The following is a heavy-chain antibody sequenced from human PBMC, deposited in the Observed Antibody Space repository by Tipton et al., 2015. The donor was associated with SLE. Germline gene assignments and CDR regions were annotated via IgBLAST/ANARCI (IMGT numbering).Heavy chain of an antibody. Sequence: GLVKPSKTLSLTCSVSGGSITNPYWTWIRQPPGKGLEWIGSRYYSGSTDYNPSLKSRATISEDTPKNQFSLRLSSVTAADTAVYYCARYPYGSNGNHYYYYFGMDVWGQGTTVTVSS. CDR3: ARYPYGSNGNHYYYYFGMDV. D-gene: IGHD3-22*01. V-gene: IGHV4-39*07. CDR2: RYYSGST. J-gene: IGHJ6*02. CDR1: GGSITNPY.